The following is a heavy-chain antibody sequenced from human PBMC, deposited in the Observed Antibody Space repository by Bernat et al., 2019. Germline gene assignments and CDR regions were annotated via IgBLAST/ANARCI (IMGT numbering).Heavy chain of an antibody. CDR1: GGSFSGYY. V-gene: IGHV4-34*01. D-gene: IGHD6-25*01. CDR2: INHSGST. J-gene: IGHJ5*02. CDR3: ASRKQRGWFDP. Sequence: QVQLQQWGAGLLKPSETLSLTCAVYGGSFSGYYWSWIRQPPGKGLEWIGEINHSGSTNYNPSLKSRVTISVDTSKNQFSLKVSSVTAADTAVYYCASRKQRGWFDPWGQGTLVTVSS.